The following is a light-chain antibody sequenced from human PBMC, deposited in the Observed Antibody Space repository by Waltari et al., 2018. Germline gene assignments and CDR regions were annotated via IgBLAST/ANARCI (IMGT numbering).Light chain of an antibody. V-gene: IGLV2-14*01. CDR1: SNAVGFYNY. CDR3: SSYTRINTLM. J-gene: IGLJ3*02. CDR2: EVS. Sequence: QSALTQPASVSGSPGQPITLPCTGPSNAVGFYNYVSWYQQHPGKPPKLMVYEVSYRPSGMSNRFSGSKSVNTAYLTISGLQADDEADYYCSSYTRINTLMFGGGTKVTVL.